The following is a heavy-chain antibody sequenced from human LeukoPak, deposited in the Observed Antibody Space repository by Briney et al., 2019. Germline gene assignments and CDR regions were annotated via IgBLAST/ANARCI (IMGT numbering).Heavy chain of an antibody. CDR3: ARSLEGTFDY. D-gene: IGHD1-1*01. J-gene: IGHJ4*02. Sequence: SQTLSLTCTVSGGSISSGGYYWSWIRQHPGKGLEWIGYTYYSGSTYYNPSLKSRVTISVDTSKNQFSLKLSSVTAADTAVYYCARSLEGTFDYWGQGTLVTVSS. CDR1: GGSISSGGYY. CDR2: TYYSGST. V-gene: IGHV4-31*03.